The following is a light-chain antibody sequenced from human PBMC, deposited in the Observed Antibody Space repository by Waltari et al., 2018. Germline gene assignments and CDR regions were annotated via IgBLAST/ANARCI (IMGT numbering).Light chain of an antibody. CDR3: MQALQAPYT. Sequence: IVMTQSPLSLPVTPGDPASISCRPRESLLHGNGYTYLDWYLQKPGQSPQLLIYLVSSRAPGVPDRFSGSGSGSDFTLEISRVEAEDVGLYYCMQALQAPYTFGQGTRLDIK. CDR2: LVS. V-gene: IGKV2-28*01. J-gene: IGKJ2*01. CDR1: ESLLHGNGYTY.